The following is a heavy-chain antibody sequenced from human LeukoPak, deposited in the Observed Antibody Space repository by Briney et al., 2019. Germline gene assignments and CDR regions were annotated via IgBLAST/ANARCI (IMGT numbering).Heavy chain of an antibody. CDR1: GGSISSGDYY. CDR3: ARNYYDSSGYRHYYYYMDV. CDR2: IYYSGST. J-gene: IGHJ6*03. V-gene: IGHV4-30-4*08. Sequence: TSETLSLTCTVSGGSISSGDYYWSWIRQPPGKGLEWIGYIYYSGSTYYNPSLKSRVTISVDTSKNQFSLKLSSVTAAGTAVYYCARNYYDSSGYRHYYYYMDVWGKGTTVTVSS. D-gene: IGHD3-22*01.